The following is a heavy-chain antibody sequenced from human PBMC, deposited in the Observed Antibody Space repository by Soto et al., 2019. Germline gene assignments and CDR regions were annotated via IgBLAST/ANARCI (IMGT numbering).Heavy chain of an antibody. V-gene: IGHV3-23*01. Sequence: EVQLLESGGGLVRPGGSLRLSCAASGFTFSSYGMSWVRQAPGKGLEWVATISGSDGRTYSTDSVKGRFTISRDNSRTTASLQMNSLTVEDTAVYYCAKGVSPYTPLALFDYWGRGTLVTVSS. CDR3: AKGVSPYTPLALFDY. CDR2: ISGSDGRT. D-gene: IGHD5-18*01. CDR1: GFTFSSYG. J-gene: IGHJ4*02.